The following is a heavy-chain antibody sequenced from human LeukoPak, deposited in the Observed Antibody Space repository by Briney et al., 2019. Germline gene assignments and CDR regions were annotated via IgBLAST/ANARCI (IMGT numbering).Heavy chain of an antibody. D-gene: IGHD6-13*01. CDR3: AADRGSSWYRNFDY. CDR1: GFTWTSSA. Sequence: ASVKVACKASGFTWTSSAVQWVRQARGQRLEWIGWIVVGSGNTNYAQKFQERVTITRDMSTSTTYMELSSLRSEDTAVYYCAADRGSSWYRNFDYWGQGTLVTVSS. J-gene: IGHJ4*02. CDR2: IVVGSGNT. V-gene: IGHV1-58*01.